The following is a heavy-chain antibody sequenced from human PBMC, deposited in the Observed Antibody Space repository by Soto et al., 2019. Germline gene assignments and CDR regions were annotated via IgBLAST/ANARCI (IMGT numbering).Heavy chain of an antibody. D-gene: IGHD5-12*01. J-gene: IGHJ5*02. CDR2: TYFRSKWYN. V-gene: IGHV6-1*01. CDR1: GDRVSSNTDS. Sequence: SQTLSLICAISGDRVSSNTDSWNWIRQSPSRGLEWLGRTYFRSKWYNDYAVSVKSRIIINPDTSNNQFSLQLNSVTPEDTAVYFCAKGDNLGPKTGYAFDPWGQGIMVTVSS. CDR3: AKGDNLGPKTGYAFDP.